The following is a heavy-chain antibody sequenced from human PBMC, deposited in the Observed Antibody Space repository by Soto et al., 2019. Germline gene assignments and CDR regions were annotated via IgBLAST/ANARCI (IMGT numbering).Heavy chain of an antibody. Sequence: EVQLLEYGGGLLQPGGSLRLSCAASGFTFNNYVMNWVRQAPGKGLEWVSSISRSGSGSPYYSDSVKGRFTISRDNSKNTLSLQMNNLRAEDTAVYFCARGRYFDGGDYWVANLAFDYWGQGTLVTVSS. CDR1: GFTFNNYV. V-gene: IGHV3-23*01. J-gene: IGHJ4*02. D-gene: IGHD3-22*01. CDR2: ISRSGSGSP. CDR3: ARGRYFDGGDYWVANLAFDY.